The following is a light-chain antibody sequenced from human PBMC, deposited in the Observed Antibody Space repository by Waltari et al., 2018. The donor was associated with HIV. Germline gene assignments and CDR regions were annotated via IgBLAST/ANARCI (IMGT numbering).Light chain of an antibody. CDR2: SSN. J-gene: IGLJ3*02. CDR3: AAWDDRLNGWV. CDR1: SSNIGINT. Sequence: QSVLTQPPSASGTPGQRVTISCSGSSSNIGINTVNWYQHLPGTAPKLLIYSSNQRPSGVPDRFSGSKSGTSASPAISGLQSEDEANYYCAAWDDRLNGWVFGGGTKLTVL. V-gene: IGLV1-44*01.